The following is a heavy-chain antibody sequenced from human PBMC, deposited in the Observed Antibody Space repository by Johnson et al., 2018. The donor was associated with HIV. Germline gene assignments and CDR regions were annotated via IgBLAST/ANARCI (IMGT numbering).Heavy chain of an antibody. Sequence: QVQLVESGGGVVQPGRSLRLSCAASGFTLSSYAMHWVRQAPGKGLEWVAVISYDGSNKYYADSVKGRFTISRDNSKNTLYLQMNSLRAEDTAVYYCARGPGGFGAFDIWGQGTMVTVSS. CDR3: ARGPGGFGAFDI. CDR1: GFTLSSYA. D-gene: IGHD2-8*02. J-gene: IGHJ3*02. V-gene: IGHV3-30*14. CDR2: ISYDGSNK.